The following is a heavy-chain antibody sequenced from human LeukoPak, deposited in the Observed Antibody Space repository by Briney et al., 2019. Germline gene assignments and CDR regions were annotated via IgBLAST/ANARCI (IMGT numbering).Heavy chain of an antibody. J-gene: IGHJ6*03. CDR1: GFTFSSYA. CDR2: ISGRGGST. V-gene: IGHV3-23*01. Sequence: GGSLRLSCAASGFTFSSYAVSWVRQAPGKGLEWISSISGRGGSTFYADSVKGRFTISRDNSKNTLYLQMNSLRPEDTAVYFCAKDPDNFNDGWNFYYMDVWGNGTTVTVSS. D-gene: IGHD1-20*01. CDR3: AKDPDNFNDGWNFYYMDV.